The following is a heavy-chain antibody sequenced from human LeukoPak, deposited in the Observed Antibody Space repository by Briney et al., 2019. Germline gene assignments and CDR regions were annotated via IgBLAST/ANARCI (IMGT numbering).Heavy chain of an antibody. CDR2: IYHSGST. J-gene: IGHJ4*02. Sequence: SETLSLTCTVSGGSISSYYWSWIRQPPGKGLEWIGYIYHSGSTYYNPSLKSRDTISVDRSKNQFSLKLSSVTAADTAVYYCARSAQSSSLDYWGQGTLVTVSS. CDR1: GGSISSYY. CDR3: ARSAQSSSLDY. D-gene: IGHD6-13*01. V-gene: IGHV4-59*12.